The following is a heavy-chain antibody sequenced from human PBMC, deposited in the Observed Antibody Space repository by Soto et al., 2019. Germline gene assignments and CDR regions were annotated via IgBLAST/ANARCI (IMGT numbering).Heavy chain of an antibody. CDR2: ISGSGGST. CDR3: AKDPGDGWYRFFDY. Sequence: GGSLRLSCPASGFTFSSYAMSWVRQAPGKGLEWVSAISGSGGSTYYADSVKGRFTISRDNSKNTLYLQMNSLRAEDTAVYYCAKDPGDGWYRFFDYWGQGTLVTVSS. J-gene: IGHJ4*02. CDR1: GFTFSSYA. D-gene: IGHD6-19*01. V-gene: IGHV3-23*01.